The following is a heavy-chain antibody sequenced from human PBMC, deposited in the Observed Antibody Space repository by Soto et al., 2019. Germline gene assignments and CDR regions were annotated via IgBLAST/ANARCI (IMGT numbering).Heavy chain of an antibody. V-gene: IGHV5-51*01. CDR3: ATSSSSEQYYYGMDV. CDR2: IYPGDSDT. D-gene: IGHD6-6*01. CDR1: GYSFTSYW. Sequence: PGESLKISCKGSGYSFTSYWIGWVRQMPGKGLEWMGIIYPGDSDTRYSPSFQGQVTISADKSISTAYLQWSSLKASDTAMYYCATSSSSEQYYYGMDVWGQGTTVTVS. J-gene: IGHJ6*02.